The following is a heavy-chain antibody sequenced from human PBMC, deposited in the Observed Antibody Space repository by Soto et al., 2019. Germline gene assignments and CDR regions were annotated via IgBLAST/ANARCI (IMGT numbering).Heavy chain of an antibody. D-gene: IGHD4-17*01. V-gene: IGHV4-59*01. CDR3: ARDSRSTVTMFDY. J-gene: IGHJ4*02. CDR1: GGSFSGYY. Sequence: PSETLSLTCAVYGGSFSGYYWSWIRQPPGKGLEWIGYIYYSGSTNYNPSLKSRVTISVDTSKNQFSLKLSSVTAADTAVYYCARDSRSTVTMFDYWGQGTLVTVSS. CDR2: IYYSGST.